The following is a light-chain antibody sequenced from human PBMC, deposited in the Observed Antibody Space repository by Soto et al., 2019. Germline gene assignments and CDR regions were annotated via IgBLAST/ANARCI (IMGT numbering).Light chain of an antibody. V-gene: IGKV3-20*01. CDR3: QQYGSSRT. CDR2: GAS. J-gene: IGKJ2*01. Sequence: EIGLTQSPGTLSLSPAERATLSCRASQSVDNIYLAWYQHKPGQAPRLLIYGASSRVTGIPDRFSGSWSGTDFTLTISRLEPEVFAVYYCQQYGSSRTFGQGTKVEIK. CDR1: QSVDNIY.